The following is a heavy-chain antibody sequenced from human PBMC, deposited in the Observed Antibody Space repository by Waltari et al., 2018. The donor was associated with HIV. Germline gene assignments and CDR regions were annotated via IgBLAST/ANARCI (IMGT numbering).Heavy chain of an antibody. J-gene: IGHJ6*02. D-gene: IGHD3-3*01. Sequence: QVQLVESGGGVVQPGRSLRLSCAASGFTFSSYGMHRVRQAPGKGRGCVAVVSFDGRNRYCADSVQVRFTSSRDNSTNTLYLQMNSVRAEDTAVYYCAKDARFLDLDDVYGMDVWGQGTTVTVSS. V-gene: IGHV3-30*18. CDR2: VSFDGRNR. CDR1: GFTFSSYG. CDR3: AKDARFLDLDDVYGMDV.